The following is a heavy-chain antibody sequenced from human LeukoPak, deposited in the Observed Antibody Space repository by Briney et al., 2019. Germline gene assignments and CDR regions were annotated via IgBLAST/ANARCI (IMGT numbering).Heavy chain of an antibody. J-gene: IGHJ4*02. Sequence: SETLSLTRTVSGYSISSGNYWGWIRQPPGKGPEWIGSIYHSGSTYYNPSLKSRVSISVDTSKNQFSLRLSSVTAADTAVYYCARDGDFYYFDYWAREPWSPSPQ. CDR3: ARDGDFYYFDY. CDR2: IYHSGST. CDR1: GYSISSGNY. V-gene: IGHV4-38-2*02.